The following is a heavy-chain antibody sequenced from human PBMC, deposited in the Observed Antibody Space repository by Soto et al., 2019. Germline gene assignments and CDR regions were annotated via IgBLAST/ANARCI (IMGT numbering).Heavy chain of an antibody. J-gene: IGHJ3*02. V-gene: IGHV3-15*01. Sequence: EGQLVESGGRLVEPGGSLRLSYAASGFNFNVAWMNWVRQAPGKGLEWLGRIKSKGGGETTEYVAFVKGRFTISRDDSKNTLYLQINSLKSEDTAVYYCTKVLALPPNDAFDIWGQGTMVTVSS. CDR2: IKSKGGGETT. CDR1: GFNFNVAW. D-gene: IGHD3-3*02. CDR3: TKVLALPPNDAFDI.